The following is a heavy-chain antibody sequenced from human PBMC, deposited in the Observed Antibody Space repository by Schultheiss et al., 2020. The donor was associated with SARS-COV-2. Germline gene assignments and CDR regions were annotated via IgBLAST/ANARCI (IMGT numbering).Heavy chain of an antibody. CDR1: GGTFSSYA. V-gene: IGHV1-69*05. D-gene: IGHD2-15*01. CDR2: IIPIFGTA. J-gene: IGHJ5*02. CDR3: ARELRSRCSGGSCHDP. Sequence: SVKVSCKASGGTFSSYAISWVRQAPGQGLEWMGGIIPIFGTANYAQKFQGRVTMTRDTSISTAYMELSRLRSDDTAVYYCARELRSRCSGGSCHDPWGQGTLVTVSS.